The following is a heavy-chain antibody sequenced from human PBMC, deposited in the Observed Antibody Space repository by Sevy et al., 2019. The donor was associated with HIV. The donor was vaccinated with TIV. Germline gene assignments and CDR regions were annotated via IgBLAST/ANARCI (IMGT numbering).Heavy chain of an antibody. V-gene: IGHV1-2*02. CDR2: INPNSGGT. Sequence: ASVKVSCKASGYTFTGYYMHWVRQAPGQGLEWMGWINPNSGGTNYAQMFQGRVTMTRDTSISTAYMELSRLRSDDTAVDYCARDIYSSGNGMDVWGQGTTVTVSS. J-gene: IGHJ6*02. CDR3: ARDIYSSGNGMDV. D-gene: IGHD6-19*01. CDR1: GYTFTGYY.